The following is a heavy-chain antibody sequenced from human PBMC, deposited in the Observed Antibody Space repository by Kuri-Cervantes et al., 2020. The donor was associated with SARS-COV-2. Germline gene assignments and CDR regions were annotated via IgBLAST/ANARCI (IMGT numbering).Heavy chain of an antibody. CDR3: ARAGEWLFGDAFDI. CDR2: IYDSGST. J-gene: IGHJ3*02. CDR1: GGSISSYY. D-gene: IGHD3-3*01. Sequence: GSLRLSCTVSGGSISSYYWSWIRQPPGKGLEWIGYIYDSGSTNYNPSLKSRVTISVDTSKNQFSLKLSSVTAADTAVYYCARAGEWLFGDAFDIWGQGTMVTVSS. V-gene: IGHV4-59*01.